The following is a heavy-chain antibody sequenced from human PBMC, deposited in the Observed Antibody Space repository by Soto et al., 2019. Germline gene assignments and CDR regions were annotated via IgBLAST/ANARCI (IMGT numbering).Heavy chain of an antibody. CDR1: GFTFSNYA. CDR2: IGGRGAAT. Sequence: GGSLRLSCAASGFTFSNYAMSWVRQAPGKGLEWVSTIGGRGAATYYADSVKGRFTISRDNSKNTLYLQMNSLRAEDTAVYYCARDDYGMDVWGQGTTVTVSS. V-gene: IGHV3-23*01. CDR3: ARDDYGMDV. J-gene: IGHJ6*02.